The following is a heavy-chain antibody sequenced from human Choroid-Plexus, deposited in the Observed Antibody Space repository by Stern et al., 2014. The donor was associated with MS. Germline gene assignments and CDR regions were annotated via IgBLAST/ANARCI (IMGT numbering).Heavy chain of an antibody. CDR3: AKERQDVTFFFDF. Sequence: VQLVESGGGVVQPGRPLRLSCAASGFSFSSFGMHWVRQAPGKGLEWVALISYDGSKDYADSVKGRFAISRDNSKNTLYLQMNSLRAEDTAVYYCAKERQDVTFFFDFWGQGSLVTVAS. D-gene: IGHD2-21*02. J-gene: IGHJ4*02. V-gene: IGHV3-30*18. CDR2: ISYDGSK. CDR1: GFSFSSFG.